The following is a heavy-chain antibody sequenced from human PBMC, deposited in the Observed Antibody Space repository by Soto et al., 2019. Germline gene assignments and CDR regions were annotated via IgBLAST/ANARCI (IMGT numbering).Heavy chain of an antibody. CDR3: AKGGDYDLDFDS. CDR1: GFNFRGPA. J-gene: IGHJ4*02. D-gene: IGHD2-21*02. CDR2: ISGAGDSP. Sequence: EVQLLESGGGWVQPGGSLGLSCAASGFNFRGPARSWVRQLPGKGLEWVSAISGAGDSPFYADSVRGRFTISRDNSKNMLYLYINSLRAEDTAMYYCAKGGDYDLDFDSWGQGTPVTVSS. V-gene: IGHV3-23*01.